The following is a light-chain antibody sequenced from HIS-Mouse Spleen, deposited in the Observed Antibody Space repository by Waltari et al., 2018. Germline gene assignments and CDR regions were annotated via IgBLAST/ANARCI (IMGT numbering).Light chain of an antibody. CDR1: ALPKND. CDR2: EDS. V-gene: IGLV3-10*01. Sequence: SYELTQPPSVAVSPGQTARTTSSGAALPKNDAYGYQQKSGQAPVLVIYEDSKRPSGIPERFSGSSSGTMATLTISGAQVEDEADYYCYSTDSSGNHRVFGGGTKLTVL. CDR3: YSTDSSGNHRV. J-gene: IGLJ2*01.